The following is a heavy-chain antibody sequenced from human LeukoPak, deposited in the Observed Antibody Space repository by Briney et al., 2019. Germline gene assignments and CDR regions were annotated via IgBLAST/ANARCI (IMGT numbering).Heavy chain of an antibody. Sequence: SETLSLTCTVSGGSISSYYWSWIRQPPGKGLEWIGYIYYSGSTNYNPSLKSRPTISVDTSKNQFSLKLSSVTAADTAVYYCAKDRDDYGYDFFDYWGQGTLVTVSS. CDR1: GGSISSYY. D-gene: IGHD5-12*01. J-gene: IGHJ4*02. CDR3: AKDRDDYGYDFFDY. V-gene: IGHV4-59*01. CDR2: IYYSGST.